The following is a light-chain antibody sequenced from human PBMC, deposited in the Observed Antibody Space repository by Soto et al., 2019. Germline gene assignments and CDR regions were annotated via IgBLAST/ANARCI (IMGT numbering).Light chain of an antibody. V-gene: IGLV2-23*01. J-gene: IGLJ3*02. CDR3: CSYAGGYTWV. CDR1: ISDVGSYNL. Sequence: QSVLAQPASVSGSPGQSITVSCTGTISDVGSYNLVSWYQQHPGKAPKLLIYEANKRPSGVSNRFSGSKSGNTASLTISGLQAEDEADYYCCSYAGGYTWVFGGGTKLTVL. CDR2: EAN.